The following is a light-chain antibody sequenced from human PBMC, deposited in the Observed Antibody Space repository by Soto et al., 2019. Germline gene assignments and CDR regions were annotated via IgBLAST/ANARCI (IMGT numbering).Light chain of an antibody. CDR1: QSINTN. J-gene: IGKJ1*01. CDR2: TLS. CDR3: MQRIEFPRT. Sequence: MTQSPATLSVSPGERATLSCRASQSINTNLAWFQQKPGRAPRLLIYTLSYRDSGVPDRFSGSGSGTDFTLKISRVEAEDVGVYYCMQRIEFPRTFGQGTKVDIK. V-gene: IGKV2-40*01.